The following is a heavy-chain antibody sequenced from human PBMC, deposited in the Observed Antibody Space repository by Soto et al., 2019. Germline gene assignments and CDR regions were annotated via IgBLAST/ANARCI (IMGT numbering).Heavy chain of an antibody. D-gene: IGHD2-2*01. CDR1: GGTFSSYT. V-gene: IGHV1-69*02. CDR3: ARGLVVVPAAMLNDYYYYMDV. J-gene: IGHJ6*03. CDR2: IIPILGIA. Sequence: QVQLVQSGAEVKKPGSSVKVSCKASGGTFSSYTISWVRQAPGQGLEWMGRIIPILGIANYAQKFQGRVTITADKSPSTAYMELSSLRSEDTAVYYCARGLVVVPAAMLNDYYYYMDVWGKGTTVTVSS.